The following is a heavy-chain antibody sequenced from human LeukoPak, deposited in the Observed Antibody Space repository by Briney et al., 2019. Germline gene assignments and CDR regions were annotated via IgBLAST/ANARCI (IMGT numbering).Heavy chain of an antibody. CDR1: GGAFSSYA. D-gene: IGHD6-13*01. CDR3: ARAIAAAGNFDY. Sequence: ASVKVSCKASGGAFSSYAISWVRQAPGQGLEWMGWISAYNGNTNYAQKLQGRVTMTTDTSTSTAYMELRSLRSDDTAVYYCARAIAAAGNFDYWGQGTLVTVSS. V-gene: IGHV1-18*01. CDR2: ISAYNGNT. J-gene: IGHJ4*02.